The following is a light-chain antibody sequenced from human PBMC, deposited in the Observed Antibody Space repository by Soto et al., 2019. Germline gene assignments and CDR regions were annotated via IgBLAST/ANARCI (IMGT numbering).Light chain of an antibody. J-gene: IGKJ1*01. V-gene: IGKV1-5*03. Sequence: DIQMSQSPSTLSASVGDRVTITCGASQSISVWLAWYQQKAGKAPNLLIYKASRLESGVLSRFSGSGSETEFTLTISGLQPGDSATYYCQQYNSYSPTFGQGTKVDI. CDR3: QQYNSYSPT. CDR1: QSISVW. CDR2: KAS.